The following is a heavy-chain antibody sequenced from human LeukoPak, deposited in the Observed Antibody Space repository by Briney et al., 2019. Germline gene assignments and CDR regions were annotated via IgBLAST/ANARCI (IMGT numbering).Heavy chain of an antibody. D-gene: IGHD2-2*01. Sequence: ASVKVSCKASGYRFTSYGISWVRQAPGQGLEWMGWISGYNDNTNYAQKLQGRVTMTTDTSTSTAYMELRSLRSDDTAVYYCAREYCSTTRCYMADYWGQGTLVTVSS. CDR2: ISGYNDNT. CDR3: AREYCSTTRCYMADY. J-gene: IGHJ4*02. CDR1: GYRFTSYG. V-gene: IGHV1-18*01.